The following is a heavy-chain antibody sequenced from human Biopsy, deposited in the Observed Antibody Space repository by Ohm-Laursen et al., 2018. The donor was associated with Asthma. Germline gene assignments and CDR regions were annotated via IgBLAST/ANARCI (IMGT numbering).Heavy chain of an antibody. J-gene: IGHJ4*02. CDR3: ARGWNCGGDCYSLDY. D-gene: IGHD2-21*02. Sequence: TLSLTCTVSGVSIRSYYWTWIRRPPGKGLEWIGNIHYSGSTYSNPSLKNRVTISIDRSKNQFSLRLRSVTAADTAVYYCARGWNCGGDCYSLDYWGQGTLVTVSS. V-gene: IGHV4-59*12. CDR1: GVSIRSYY. CDR2: IHYSGST.